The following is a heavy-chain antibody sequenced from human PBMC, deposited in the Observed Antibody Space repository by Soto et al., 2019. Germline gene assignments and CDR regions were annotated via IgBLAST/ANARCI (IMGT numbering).Heavy chain of an antibody. CDR3: ARAGPPSDYDFWSGYYYYYGMDV. CDR1: GYIFTNYG. D-gene: IGHD3-3*01. Sequence: GASVKFSCKASGYIFTNYGIIWARQAPGQGLEWMGWISAYNGNTNYAQKLQGRVTMTTDTSTSTAYMELRSLRSDDTAVYYCARAGPPSDYDFWSGYYYYYGMDVWGQGTTVTVSS. CDR2: ISAYNGNT. J-gene: IGHJ6*02. V-gene: IGHV1-18*04.